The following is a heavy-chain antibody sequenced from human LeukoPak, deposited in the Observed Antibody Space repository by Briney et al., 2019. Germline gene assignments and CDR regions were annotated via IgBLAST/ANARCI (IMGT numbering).Heavy chain of an antibody. CDR1: GGTFSSYT. D-gene: IGHD3-16*02. J-gene: IGHJ6*02. Sequence: ASVKVSCKASGGTFSSYTISWVRQAPGQGLEWMGRIITILGIANYTQKFQGRVTITADKSTSTAYMELSSLRSEDTAVYYCARGSSTPSNYVWGSYRSHGMDVWGQGTTVTVSS. CDR2: IITILGIA. V-gene: IGHV1-69*02. CDR3: ARGSSTPSNYVWGSYRSHGMDV.